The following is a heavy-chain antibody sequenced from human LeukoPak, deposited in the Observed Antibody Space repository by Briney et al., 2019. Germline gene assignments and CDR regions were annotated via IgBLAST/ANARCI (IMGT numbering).Heavy chain of an antibody. V-gene: IGHV1-3*01. Sequence: ASVKVSCKASGYTFTSYAMHWVRQAPGQRLEWMGWINAGNGNTKYSQKFQGRVTITRDTSVSTAYMELSSLRSEDTAVYYCARGPYSSGPTPFDYWGQGTLVTVSS. D-gene: IGHD6-19*01. J-gene: IGHJ4*02. CDR3: ARGPYSSGPTPFDY. CDR1: GYTFTSYA. CDR2: INAGNGNT.